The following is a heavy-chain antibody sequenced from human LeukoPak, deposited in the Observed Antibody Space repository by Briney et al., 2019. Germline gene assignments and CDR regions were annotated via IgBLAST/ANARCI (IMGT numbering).Heavy chain of an antibody. Sequence: ASVKVSCKASGYTFTSYGISWVRQAPGQGLEWMGWINPNSGGTNYAQKFQGRVTMTRDTSISTAYMELSRLRSDDTAVYYCARDSSGNPFDYWGQGTLVTVSS. D-gene: IGHD6-25*01. J-gene: IGHJ4*02. CDR2: INPNSGGT. CDR3: ARDSSGNPFDY. CDR1: GYTFTSYG. V-gene: IGHV1-2*02.